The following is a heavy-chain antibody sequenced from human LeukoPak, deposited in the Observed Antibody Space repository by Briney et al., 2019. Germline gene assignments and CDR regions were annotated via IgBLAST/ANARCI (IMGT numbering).Heavy chain of an antibody. CDR3: ASAPTWYYYYGMDV. J-gene: IGHJ6*02. CDR2: INAGNGNT. Sequence: ASVKVSCKASGYTFTSYAMRWVRQAPGQRLEWMGWINAGNGNTKYSQKFQGRVTITRDTSASTAYMELSSLRSEDTAVYYCASAPTWYYYYGMDVWGQGTTVTVSS. CDR1: GYTFTSYA. V-gene: IGHV1-3*01.